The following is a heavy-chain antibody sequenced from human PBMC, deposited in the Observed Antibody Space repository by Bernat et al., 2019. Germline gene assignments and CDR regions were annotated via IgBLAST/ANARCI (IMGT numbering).Heavy chain of an antibody. D-gene: IGHD3-10*01. J-gene: IGHJ4*02. CDR1: GGSISSGSYY. CDR3: ARELPYGPLDY. V-gene: IGHV4-61*02. CDR2: IYTSGST. Sequence: QVQLQESGPGLVKPSQTLSLTCTVSGGSISSGSYYWSWIRQPAGKGLEWIGRIYTSGSTNYNPSLKSRVTISVDTSKNQFSLKLSSVTAADTAVYYCARELPYGPLDYWGQGTLVTVSS.